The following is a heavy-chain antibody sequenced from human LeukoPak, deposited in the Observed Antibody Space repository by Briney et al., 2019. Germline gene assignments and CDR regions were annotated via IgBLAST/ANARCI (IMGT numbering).Heavy chain of an antibody. D-gene: IGHD3-9*01. J-gene: IGHJ4*02. CDR2: IKQDGSEK. CDR1: GFTFSSYW. V-gene: IGHV3-7*03. CDR3: ARAHKLRYFDWLHNY. Sequence: GGSLRLSCAASGFTFSSYWMSWVRQAPGKGLEWVANIKQDGSEKYYVDSVKGRFTISRDNAKNSLYLQMNSLRAEDTAVYYCARAHKLRYFDWLHNYWGQGTLVTVSS.